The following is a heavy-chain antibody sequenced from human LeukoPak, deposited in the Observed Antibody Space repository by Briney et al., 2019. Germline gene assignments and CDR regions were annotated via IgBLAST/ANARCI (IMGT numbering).Heavy chain of an antibody. V-gene: IGHV4-59*01. D-gene: IGHD3-10*01. J-gene: IGHJ4*02. CDR1: GGSIISYY. Sequence: SETLPLTCTVSGGSIISYYWSWIGQPPGKELAWMGYIYYSGSTNYSPSLKSRVTISVDTSKNQFSLKLSSVTAADTAVYYCARVGTYGSGSYLSWLDYWGRGTLVSVSS. CDR3: ARVGTYGSGSYLSWLDY. CDR2: IYYSGST.